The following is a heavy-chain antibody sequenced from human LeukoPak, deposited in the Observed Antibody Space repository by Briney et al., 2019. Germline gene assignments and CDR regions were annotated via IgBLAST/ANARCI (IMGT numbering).Heavy chain of an antibody. CDR2: ISSSSIYI. Sequence: PGGSLRLSCAASGFTFSSYSMNWVRQAPGKGLEWVSSISSSSIYIYYADSVKGRFTISRDNAKKSVHLQMNSLRAEDTAVYYCARDRTKWELLPYYFDYWGQGTLVTVSS. D-gene: IGHD1-26*01. CDR3: ARDRTKWELLPYYFDY. J-gene: IGHJ4*02. V-gene: IGHV3-21*01. CDR1: GFTFSSYS.